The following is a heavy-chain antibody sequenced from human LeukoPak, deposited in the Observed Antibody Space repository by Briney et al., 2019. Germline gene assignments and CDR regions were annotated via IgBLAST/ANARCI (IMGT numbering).Heavy chain of an antibody. V-gene: IGHV1-69*04. Sequence: SVKVSCKASGGTFSSYAISWVRQAPGQGLEWMGRIIPILGIANYAQKFQGRVTITADKSTSTAYMELSSLRSEDTAVYYCAREGYYDSSGYYRTWGQGILVTVSS. CDR1: GGTFSSYA. J-gene: IGHJ5*02. CDR2: IIPILGIA. CDR3: AREGYYDSSGYYRT. D-gene: IGHD3-22*01.